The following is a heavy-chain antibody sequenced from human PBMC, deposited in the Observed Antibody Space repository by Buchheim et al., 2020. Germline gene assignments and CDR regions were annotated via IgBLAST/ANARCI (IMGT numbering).Heavy chain of an antibody. CDR3: ARDRVLSGPAAIHYYYYMDV. D-gene: IGHD2-2*01. CDR1: GGSVSSGSYY. V-gene: IGHV4-61*01. CDR2: IYYSGST. J-gene: IGHJ6*03. Sequence: QVQLQESGPGLVKPSETLSLTCTVSGGSVSSGSYYWSWIRQPPGKGLEWIGYIYYSGSTNYNPSLKSRVTISVDTSKNQFSLKLSSVTAADTAVYYCARDRVLSGPAAIHYYYYMDVWGKGTT.